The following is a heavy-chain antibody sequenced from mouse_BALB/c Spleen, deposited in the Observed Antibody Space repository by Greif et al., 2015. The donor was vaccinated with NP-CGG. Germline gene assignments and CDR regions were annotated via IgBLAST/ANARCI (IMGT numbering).Heavy chain of an antibody. CDR2: IWAGGST. D-gene: IGHD2-1*01. Sequence: QVQLQQSGPGLVAPSQGLSITCTVSGFSLTSYGVHWVRQPPGKGLEWLGVIWAGGSTNYNSALMSRLSISKDNSKSQVFLKMNSLQTDDTAMYYCARDVIGFRYGNSAYWGQGTLVTVSA. V-gene: IGHV2-9*02. CDR1: GFSLTSYG. CDR3: ARDVIGFRYGNSAY. J-gene: IGHJ3*01.